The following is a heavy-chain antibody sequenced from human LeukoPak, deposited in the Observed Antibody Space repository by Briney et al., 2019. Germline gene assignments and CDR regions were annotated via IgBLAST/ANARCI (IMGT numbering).Heavy chain of an antibody. V-gene: IGHV4-34*01. Sequence: SETLSLTCAVYGGSFSGYYWSWIRQPPGKGLEWIGEINHSGSTNYNPSLKSRVIISVDTSKNQFSLKLSSVTAADTAVYYCARGPIVVVPAAERNWFDPWGQGTLVTVSS. D-gene: IGHD2-2*01. J-gene: IGHJ5*02. CDR2: INHSGST. CDR1: GGSFSGYY. CDR3: ARGPIVVVPAAERNWFDP.